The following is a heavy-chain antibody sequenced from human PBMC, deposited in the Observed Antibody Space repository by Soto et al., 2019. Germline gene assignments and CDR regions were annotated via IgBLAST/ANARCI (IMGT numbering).Heavy chain of an antibody. CDR1: GYSFTSYW. J-gene: IGHJ6*02. CDR3: ASTSHYYYYGMDV. V-gene: IGHV5-51*01. Sequence: LGESLKISCKGSGYSFTSYWIGWVRQMPGKGLEWMGILYPGDSDTRYSPSFQGQVTISADKSISTAYLQWSSLKASDTAMYYCASTSHYYYYGMDVCGQGTTVTVSS. CDR2: LYPGDSDT.